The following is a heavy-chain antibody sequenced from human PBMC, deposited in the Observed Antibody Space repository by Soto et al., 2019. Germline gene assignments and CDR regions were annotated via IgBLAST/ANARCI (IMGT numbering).Heavy chain of an antibody. Sequence: QVQLVQSGAEVKKPGSSVKVSCKTSGGTFGSYAISWVRQAPGQGLEWMGGIIPIFSTPNYAQKFQGRVTMIADESTSTAYMELSRLRSEDTAVYYCARPIQYYFDTSAQSAWFDPWGQGTLVTVSS. V-gene: IGHV1-69*12. D-gene: IGHD3-22*01. CDR1: GGTFGSYA. CDR2: IIPIFSTP. CDR3: ARPIQYYFDTSAQSAWFDP. J-gene: IGHJ5*02.